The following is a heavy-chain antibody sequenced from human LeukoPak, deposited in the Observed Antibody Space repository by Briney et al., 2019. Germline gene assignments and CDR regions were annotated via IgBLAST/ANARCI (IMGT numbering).Heavy chain of an antibody. CDR3: AKGDSSGYYPDY. D-gene: IGHD3-22*01. V-gene: IGHV3-23*01. Sequence: GGSLRLSCAASGFTFSSYAMSWVRQAPGKGLEWVSAIRGSGGSTYYADSVKGRFTVSRDNSKNTLYLQMNSLRAEDTAVYYCAKGDSSGYYPDYWGQGTLVTVSS. CDR2: IRGSGGST. CDR1: GFTFSSYA. J-gene: IGHJ4*02.